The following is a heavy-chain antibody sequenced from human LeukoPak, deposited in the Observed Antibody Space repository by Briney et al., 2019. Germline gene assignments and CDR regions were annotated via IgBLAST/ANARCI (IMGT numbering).Heavy chain of an antibody. CDR3: ARSEHSSSWYGRTYYYYYMDV. J-gene: IGHJ6*03. Sequence: ASVKVSCKASGYTFTSYDINWVRQATGQGLEWMGWMNPNSGNTGYAQKFQGRVTITRNTSISTAYMELSSLRSEDTAVYYCARSEHSSSWYGRTYYYYYMDVWGKGTTVTVSS. D-gene: IGHD6-13*01. CDR1: GYTFTSYD. V-gene: IGHV1-8*03. CDR2: MNPNSGNT.